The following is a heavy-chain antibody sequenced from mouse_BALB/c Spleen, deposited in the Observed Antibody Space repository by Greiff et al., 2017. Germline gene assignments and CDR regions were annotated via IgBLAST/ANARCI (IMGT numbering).Heavy chain of an antibody. CDR1: GYTFTSYW. CDR3: AREGGSSLFAY. V-gene: IGHV1S81*02. Sequence: QVQLQQSGAELVKPGASVKLSCKASGYTFTSYWMHWVKQRPGQGLEWIGEINPSNGRTNYNEKFKSKATLTVDKSSSTAYMQLSSLTSEDSAVYYCAREGGSSLFAYWGQGTLVTVSA. D-gene: IGHD1-1*01. CDR2: INPSNGRT. J-gene: IGHJ3*01.